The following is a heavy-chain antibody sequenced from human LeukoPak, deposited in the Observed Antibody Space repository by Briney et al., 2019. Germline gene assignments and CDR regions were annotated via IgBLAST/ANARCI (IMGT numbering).Heavy chain of an antibody. CDR2: SNPNSGGT. CDR1: GYTFTGYY. D-gene: IGHD5-18*01. J-gene: IGHJ5*02. V-gene: IGHV1-2*02. CDR3: ARGGGYSYGLPSGS. Sequence: GASVKVSCKASGYTFTGYYMHWVRQAPGQGLEWRGWSNPNSGGTNYAQKFQGRVTMTRATSISTAYMELSRLRSDDTAVYYCARGGGYSYGLPSGSWGQGTLVTVSS.